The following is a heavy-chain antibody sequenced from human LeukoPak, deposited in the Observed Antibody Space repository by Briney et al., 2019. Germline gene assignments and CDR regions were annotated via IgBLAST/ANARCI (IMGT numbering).Heavy chain of an antibody. CDR2: ISGTGGAT. V-gene: IGHV3-23*01. CDR1: GFIFSTFD. Sequence: GGSLRLSCAASGFIFSTFDMSWVCQAPGKGLELVSGISGTGGATYYADSVKGRFTISRDNSKNTLYLQMNRLRAEHTAVYYCAKARLIVVDYHYYVMDVWGQGTTVAVSS. CDR3: AKARLIVVDYHYYVMDV. D-gene: IGHD3-22*01. J-gene: IGHJ6*02.